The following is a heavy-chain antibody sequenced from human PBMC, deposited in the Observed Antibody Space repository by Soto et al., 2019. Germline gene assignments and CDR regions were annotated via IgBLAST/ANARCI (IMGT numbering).Heavy chain of an antibody. V-gene: IGHV4-4*01. CDR1: GGSIISTHW. CDR3: ARGPQY. CDR2: IYHNGTT. J-gene: IGHJ4*02. Sequence: XATLCLTCAVSGGSIISTHWWTWVRQSPGKGLEWIGEIYHNGTTNYNPSLKSRLTISVDTSKNHFSLSLTPVTVRDTATYFCARGPQYWGPGKLVTVSS.